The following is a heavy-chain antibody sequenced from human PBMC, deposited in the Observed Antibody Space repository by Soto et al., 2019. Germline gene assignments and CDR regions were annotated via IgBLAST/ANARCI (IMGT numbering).Heavy chain of an antibody. Sequence: EVQLVESGGGLVQPGGSLRLSCVASGFTFSSYSMVWVRQAPGKGLEWVSYIFTTDTTIYYADSVKGRFTVSRDNAKNSVFLLLNSLRAEDTAVYYCARDKDWAFDYWGQGTPVTVSS. CDR2: IFTTDTTI. CDR1: GFTFSSYS. J-gene: IGHJ4*02. V-gene: IGHV3-48*03. CDR3: ARDKDWAFDY. D-gene: IGHD3-9*01.